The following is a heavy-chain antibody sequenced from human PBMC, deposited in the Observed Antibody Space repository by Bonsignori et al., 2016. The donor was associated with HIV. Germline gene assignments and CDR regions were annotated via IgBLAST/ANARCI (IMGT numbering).Heavy chain of an antibody. D-gene: IGHD6-13*01. CDR2: IIPILGIA. J-gene: IGHJ1*01. V-gene: IGHV1-69*10. CDR3: AGGYSSSWDEYFQH. Sequence: WVRQAPGQGLEWMGGIIPILGIANYAQKFQGRVTITADKSTSTAYMELSSLRSEDTAVYYCAGGYSSSWDEYFQHWGQGTLVTVSS.